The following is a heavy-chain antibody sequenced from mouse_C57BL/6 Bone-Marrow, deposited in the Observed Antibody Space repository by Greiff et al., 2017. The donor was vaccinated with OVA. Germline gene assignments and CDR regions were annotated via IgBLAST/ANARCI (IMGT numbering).Heavy chain of an antibody. CDR2: ISSGGSYT. CDR1: GFTFSSYG. Sequence: EVMLVESGGDLVKPGGSLKLSCAASGFTFSSYGMSWVRQTPDKRLEWVATISSGGSYTYYPDSVKGRFTISRDNAKNTLYLQMSSLKSEDTAMYYCARIIYYYGSRDFAYWGQGTLVTVSA. CDR3: ARIIYYYGSRDFAY. V-gene: IGHV5-6*01. J-gene: IGHJ3*01. D-gene: IGHD1-1*01.